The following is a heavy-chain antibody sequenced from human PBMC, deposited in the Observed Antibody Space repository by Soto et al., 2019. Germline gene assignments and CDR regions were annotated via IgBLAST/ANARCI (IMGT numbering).Heavy chain of an antibody. CDR3: EKGSSSIAAAGTPDY. CDR1: GFTFSSYG. Sequence: GGSLRLSCAASGFTFSSYGMHRVRQAPGKGLEWVAVISYDGSNKYYADSVKGRFTISRDNSKNTLYLQMNSLRAEDTAVYYCEKGSSSIAAAGTPDYWGQGTLVTVYS. J-gene: IGHJ4*02. V-gene: IGHV3-30*18. D-gene: IGHD6-13*01. CDR2: ISYDGSNK.